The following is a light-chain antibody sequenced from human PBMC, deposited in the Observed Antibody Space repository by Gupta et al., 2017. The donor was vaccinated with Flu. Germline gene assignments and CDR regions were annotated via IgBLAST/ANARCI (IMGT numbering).Light chain of an antibody. V-gene: IGLV2-14*01. CDR3: SSYTSTTTFEV. J-gene: IGLJ1*01. Sequence: QSALTQPASVSGSPGHSITISCTGTSSDVGNSDYVSWYQQDPGKAPKLLIYDVSNRPSGVSSRFSGSKSGNTASLTISGLQAEDETDYYCSSYTSTTTFEVFGTGTKVTVL. CDR2: DVS. CDR1: SSDVGNSDY.